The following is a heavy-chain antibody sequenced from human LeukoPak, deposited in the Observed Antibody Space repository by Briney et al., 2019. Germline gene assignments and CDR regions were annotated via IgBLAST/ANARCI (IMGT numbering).Heavy chain of an antibody. CDR1: GFTFSSYS. CDR2: ISSSSRYI. D-gene: IGHD7-27*01. J-gene: IGHJ4*02. CDR3: ARVGILTGESRYYFDY. Sequence: GGSLRLSCAASGFTFSSYSMNWVRQAPGKGLEWVSSISSSSRYIYYADSVKGRFTIYRDNAKNSLYLQMNSLRAEDTAVYYCARVGILTGESRYYFDYWGQGTLVTVSS. V-gene: IGHV3-21*01.